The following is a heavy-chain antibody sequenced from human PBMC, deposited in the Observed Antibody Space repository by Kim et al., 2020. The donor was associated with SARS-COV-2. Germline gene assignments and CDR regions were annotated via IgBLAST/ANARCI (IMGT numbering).Heavy chain of an antibody. V-gene: IGHV3-30*07. D-gene: IGHD6-6*01. J-gene: IGHJ6*02. CDR3: ATSRGSSSSYYGMDV. Sequence: DSVTGRVPISSDNSKNTLYMQMNSRRAEDTAVYYCATSRGSSSSYYGMDVWGQGTTVTVSS.